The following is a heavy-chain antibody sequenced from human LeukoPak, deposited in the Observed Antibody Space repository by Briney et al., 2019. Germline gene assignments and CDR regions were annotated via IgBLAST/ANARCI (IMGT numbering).Heavy chain of an antibody. V-gene: IGHV4-59*12. CDR1: GGSISSYY. CDR2: IFYSGST. Sequence: SETLSLTCTVSGGSISSYYWSWIRQPPGKGLEWIGNIFYSGSTNCNPSLKSRVTISVDTSKNQFSLKLSSVTAADTAVYYCARVASYYDSSGYYYGLDYWGQGTLVTVSS. CDR3: ARVASYYDSSGYYYGLDY. D-gene: IGHD3-22*01. J-gene: IGHJ4*02.